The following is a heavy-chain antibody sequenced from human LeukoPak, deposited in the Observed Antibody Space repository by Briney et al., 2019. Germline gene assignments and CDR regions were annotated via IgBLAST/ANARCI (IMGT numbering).Heavy chain of an antibody. V-gene: IGHV3-30*04. CDR2: ISFDGSNK. J-gene: IGHJ4*02. D-gene: IGHD4-23*01. CDR3: ARDGGGNSWYYFDY. CDR1: GFTFSSYA. Sequence: GGSLRLSCAASGFTFSSYAMHWVRQAPGKGLEWVAVISFDGSNKYYADSVKGRFTISRDNSKNTLYLQMNSLRAEDTAVYYCARDGGGNSWYYFDYRGQGTLVTVSS.